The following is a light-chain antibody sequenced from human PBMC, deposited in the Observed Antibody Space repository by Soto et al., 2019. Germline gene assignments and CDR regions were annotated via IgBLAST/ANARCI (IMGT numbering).Light chain of an antibody. J-gene: IGKJ1*01. CDR1: QGISSY. Sequence: AIRMTQSPSSLSASTGDRVTITCRASQGISSYLAWYQQKPGKAPKLLFYAASTLQSGVPSRFSGSGSGTDFTLTISCLQSEDFATYYCLQYYSYPLTFGQGTKVEIK. CDR2: AAS. CDR3: LQYYSYPLT. V-gene: IGKV1-8*01.